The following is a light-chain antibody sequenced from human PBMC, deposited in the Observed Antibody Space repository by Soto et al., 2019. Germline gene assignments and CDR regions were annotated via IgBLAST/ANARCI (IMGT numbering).Light chain of an antibody. CDR2: DAS. Sequence: DIQMTQSPFTLSASVGDRVTITCRASQSVSNRLAWHQQTPGKAPKVLISDASSLKSGVPSRFSGSGSGTEFTLTISSLQPDDFATYYCQHYNSYSEAFGQGTKVDIK. CDR1: QSVSNR. V-gene: IGKV1-5*01. CDR3: QHYNSYSEA. J-gene: IGKJ1*01.